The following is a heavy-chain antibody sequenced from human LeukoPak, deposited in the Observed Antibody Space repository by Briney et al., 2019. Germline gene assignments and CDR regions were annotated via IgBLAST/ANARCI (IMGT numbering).Heavy chain of an antibody. D-gene: IGHD3-10*01. J-gene: IGHJ4*02. CDR1: GFTFSSNT. CDR3: VKDLSGTYSFDY. Sequence: GGSLRLSCAASGFTFSSNTTHWVRQAPGKGLEYVSAITDNGGSTYYAYSVKGRFTISRDNSKNTLYLQVSSLRVEDTAVYYCVKDLSGTYSFDYWGQGTLVTVSS. CDR2: ITDNGGST. V-gene: IGHV3-64D*06.